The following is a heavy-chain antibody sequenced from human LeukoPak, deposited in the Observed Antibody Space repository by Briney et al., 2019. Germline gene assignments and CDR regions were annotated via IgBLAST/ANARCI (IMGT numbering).Heavy chain of an antibody. V-gene: IGHV3-33*06. CDR1: GFTFSSYG. D-gene: IGHD3-3*01. J-gene: IGHJ6*02. CDR3: AKAPLEDDFWSGYYGGYYGMDV. CDR2: IWYDGSNK. Sequence: GGSLRLSCAASGFTFSSYGMHWVRQAPGKGLEWVAVIWYDGSNKYYADSVKGRFTISRDNSKNTLYLQMNSLRAEDTAVYYCAKAPLEDDFWSGYYGGYYGMDVWGQGTTVTVSS.